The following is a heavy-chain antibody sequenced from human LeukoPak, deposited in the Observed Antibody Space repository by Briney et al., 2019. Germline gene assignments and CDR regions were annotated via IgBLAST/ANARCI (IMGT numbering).Heavy chain of an antibody. CDR3: AKGSSSSRPYYFDH. J-gene: IGHJ4*02. CDR1: GFTFSSYA. V-gene: IGHV3-23*01. D-gene: IGHD6-6*01. CDR2: ITSSGGDT. Sequence: GGSLRLSCAASGFTFSSYAMSWVRQAPGKGLEWFSAITSSGGDTYHADSVKGRFTISRDNSKNTLYLQMNSLRDDDTAVYYCAKGSSSSRPYYFDHWGQGTLVTVSS.